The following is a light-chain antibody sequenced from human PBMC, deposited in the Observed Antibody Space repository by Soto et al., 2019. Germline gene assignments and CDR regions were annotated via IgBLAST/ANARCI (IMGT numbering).Light chain of an antibody. CDR1: QSVRSN. CDR2: GAS. V-gene: IGKV3-15*01. CDR3: QQYNNWPFS. Sequence: EIVVTQSPATLSVSPGDRVTLSCRASQSVRSNSAWYQQKPGQAPRLLIYGASIRATGIPARFSGSGYGTDFTLTISGLQSEDSAVYFCQQYNNWPFSFGQGTRLEIK. J-gene: IGKJ5*01.